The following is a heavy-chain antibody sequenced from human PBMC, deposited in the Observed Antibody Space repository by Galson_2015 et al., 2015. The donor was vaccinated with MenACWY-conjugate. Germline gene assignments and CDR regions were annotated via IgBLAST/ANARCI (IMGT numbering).Heavy chain of an antibody. CDR1: GFTFSSYA. J-gene: IGHJ5*02. Sequence: SLRLSCAASGFTFSSYAMSWVRQAPGKGLEWVSAISGSGGNTYYADSVKGRFTISRNNSKNTLYLQMNSLRAEDTAVYYCAKGNGYCSSTSCENWFDPWGQGTLVTVSS. CDR2: ISGSGGNT. CDR3: AKGNGYCSSTSCENWFDP. D-gene: IGHD2-2*01. V-gene: IGHV3-23*01.